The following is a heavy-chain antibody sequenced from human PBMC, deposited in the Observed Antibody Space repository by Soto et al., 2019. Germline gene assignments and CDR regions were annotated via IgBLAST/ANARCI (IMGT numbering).Heavy chain of an antibody. J-gene: IGHJ4*02. CDR3: AKDELLWFGELLYTPVYSDY. CDR1: GFTFSSYA. D-gene: IGHD3-10*01. V-gene: IGHV3-23*01. Sequence: PGGSLRLSCAASGFTFSSYAMSWVRQAPGKGLEWVSAISGSGGSTYYADSVKGRFTISRDNSKNTLYLQMNSLRAEDTAVYYCAKDELLWFGELLYTPVYSDYWGQGTLVTVSS. CDR2: ISGSGGST.